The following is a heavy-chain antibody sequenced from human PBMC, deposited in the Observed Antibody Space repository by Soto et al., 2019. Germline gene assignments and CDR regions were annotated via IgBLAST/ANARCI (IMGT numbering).Heavy chain of an antibody. CDR2: IWYDGSNK. CDR3: ARGRYYYDTGGSVTYYFDY. Sequence: PGGSLRLSCSASGFTLSSYGMHWVRQAPGKGLEWVALIWYDGSNKYYADSVKGRFTISRDNSKNTLYLQMNSLRAEDTAVYYCARGRYYYDTGGSVTYYFDYWGQGNLVTGSS. V-gene: IGHV3-33*01. D-gene: IGHD3-22*01. J-gene: IGHJ4*02. CDR1: GFTLSSYG.